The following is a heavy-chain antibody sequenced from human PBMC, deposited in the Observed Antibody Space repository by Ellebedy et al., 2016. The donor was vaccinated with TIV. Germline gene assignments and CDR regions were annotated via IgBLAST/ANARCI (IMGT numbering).Heavy chain of an antibody. J-gene: IGHJ4*02. Sequence: GESLKISXAASGFTFSSYSMNWVRQAPGKGLEWVSSISSSSSYIYYADSVKGRFTISRDNAKNSLYLQMNSLRAEDTAVYYCARQLYGSGFDYWGQGTLVTVSS. D-gene: IGHD3-10*01. V-gene: IGHV3-21*01. CDR1: GFTFSSYS. CDR3: ARQLYGSGFDY. CDR2: ISSSSSYI.